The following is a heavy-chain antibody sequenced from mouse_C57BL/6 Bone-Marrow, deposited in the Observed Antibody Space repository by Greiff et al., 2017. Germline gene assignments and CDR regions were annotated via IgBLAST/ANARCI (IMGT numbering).Heavy chain of an antibody. CDR1: GFNIKDDY. J-gene: IGHJ3*01. Sequence: EVQLQQSGAELVRPGASVKLSCTASGFNIKDDYMHWVKQRPEQGLEWIGWIDPENGDTAYASKFQGKATITADTSSNTAYLQLSSLTSEDTAVYYCTTGGMVTSWGQGTLVTVSA. V-gene: IGHV14-4*01. CDR2: IDPENGDT. D-gene: IGHD2-2*01. CDR3: TTGGMVTS.